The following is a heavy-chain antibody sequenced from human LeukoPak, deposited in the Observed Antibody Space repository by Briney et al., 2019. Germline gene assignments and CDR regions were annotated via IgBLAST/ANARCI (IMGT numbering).Heavy chain of an antibody. CDR2: IYYSGST. Sequence: SETLSLTCTVSGGSISSYYWSWIRQPPGKGLEWIGYIYYSGSTNYNPSLQSRVFISVDTPKNQFSLDLTSVTAADTAVYYCATYSDITGSFDYWGQGTLVTVSS. CDR3: ATYSDITGSFDY. V-gene: IGHV4-59*01. J-gene: IGHJ4*02. CDR1: GGSISSYY. D-gene: IGHD3-22*01.